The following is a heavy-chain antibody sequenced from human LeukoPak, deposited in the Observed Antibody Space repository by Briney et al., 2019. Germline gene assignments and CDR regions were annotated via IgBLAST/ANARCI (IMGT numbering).Heavy chain of an antibody. CDR1: GFTFSSYS. Sequence: GGSLRLPCAASGFTFSSYSMNWVRQAPGKGLEWVSPISSSSSYIYYADSVKGRFTISRDNAKNSLYLQMNSLRAEDTAVYYCARMHCSGGSCYSVWYYFDYWGQGTLVTVSS. CDR3: ARMHCSGGSCYSVWYYFDY. D-gene: IGHD2-15*01. J-gene: IGHJ4*02. CDR2: ISSSSSYI. V-gene: IGHV3-21*01.